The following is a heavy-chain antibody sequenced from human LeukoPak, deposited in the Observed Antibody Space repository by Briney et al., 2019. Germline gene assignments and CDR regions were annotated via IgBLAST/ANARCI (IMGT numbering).Heavy chain of an antibody. Sequence: PSETLSLTCTVSGGSISSGSYYWSWIRQPAGKGLEWIGRIYTSGSTNYNPSLKSRVTISVDTSKNQFSLKLSSVTAADTAVYYCARGSIVVVAARDWFGPWGQGTLVTVSS. D-gene: IGHD2-15*01. CDR2: IYTSGST. CDR3: ARGSIVVVAARDWFGP. CDR1: GGSISSGSYY. V-gene: IGHV4-61*02. J-gene: IGHJ5*02.